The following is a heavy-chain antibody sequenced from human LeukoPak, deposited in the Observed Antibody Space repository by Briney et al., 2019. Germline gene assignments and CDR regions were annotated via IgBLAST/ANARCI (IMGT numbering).Heavy chain of an antibody. CDR2: FDPEDGET. D-gene: IGHD6-13*01. J-gene: IGHJ4*02. CDR1: GYTLTELS. CDR3: ARDPGGNGHNSWTSPWDY. Sequence: GASVKVSCKVSGYTLTELSMHWVRQAPGKGLEWMGGFDPEDGETIYAQKFQGRVTMTEDTSTDTAYMELSSLRSEDTAVYYCARDPGGNGHNSWTSPWDYWGQGTLVTVSS. V-gene: IGHV1-24*01.